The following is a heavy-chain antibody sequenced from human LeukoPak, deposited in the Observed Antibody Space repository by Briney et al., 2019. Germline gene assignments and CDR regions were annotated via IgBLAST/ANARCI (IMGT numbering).Heavy chain of an antibody. V-gene: IGHV3-11*01. Sequence: AGGSLRLSCEASGFTFSDSYMTWLRQPPGKGLECIPYIGPSGIFINYADSVKGRFTISRDNAKKSLYLQINSLRAEDTAVYYCSRDPRVLDYWGQGTLVTVSS. CDR2: IGPSGIFI. CDR1: GFTFSDSY. J-gene: IGHJ4*02. CDR3: SRDPRVLDY.